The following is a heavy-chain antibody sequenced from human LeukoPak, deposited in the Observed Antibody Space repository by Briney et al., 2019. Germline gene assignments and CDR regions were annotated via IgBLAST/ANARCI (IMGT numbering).Heavy chain of an antibody. Sequence: TTSETLSLTCTVSGGSISSGSYSWSWIRQPPGKGLEWIGYIYYSGGTYYNPSLKSRVTISVDTSKNQFSLKVNSLTPADTAVYYCARVIDDILTGYYPDYWGQGTLVTVSS. V-gene: IGHV4-30-4*07. J-gene: IGHJ4*02. D-gene: IGHD3-9*01. CDR2: IYYSGGT. CDR3: ARVIDDILTGYYPDY. CDR1: GGSISSGSYS.